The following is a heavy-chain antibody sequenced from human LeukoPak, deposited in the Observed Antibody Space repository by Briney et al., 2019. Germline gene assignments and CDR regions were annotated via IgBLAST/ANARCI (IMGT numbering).Heavy chain of an antibody. CDR2: IYYSGST. CDR1: GGSISSSSYY. D-gene: IGHD4-23*01. V-gene: IGHV4-39*07. Sequence: SETLSLTCTVSGGSISSSSYYWGWIRQPPGKGLEWIGSIYYSGSTCYNPSLKSRVTISVDTSKNQFSLQLSSVTAADTAVYYCARATTVVYHLDYWGQGTLVTVSS. CDR3: ARATTVVYHLDY. J-gene: IGHJ4*02.